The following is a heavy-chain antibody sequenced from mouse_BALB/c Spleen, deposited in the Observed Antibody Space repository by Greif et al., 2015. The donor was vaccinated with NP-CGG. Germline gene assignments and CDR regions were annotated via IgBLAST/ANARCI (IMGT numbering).Heavy chain of an antibody. CDR2: ISSGSSTI. CDR1: GFTFSSFG. V-gene: IGHV5-17*02. J-gene: IGHJ4*01. CDR3: AREGANWDNYAMDY. Sequence: EVQLVESGGGLVQPGGSRKLSCAASGFTFSSFGMHWVRQAPEKGLEWVAYISSGSSTIYFADTVKGRFTISRDNPKNTLFLQMTSLRSEDTAMYYCAREGANWDNYAMDYWGQGTSVTVSS. D-gene: IGHD4-1*01.